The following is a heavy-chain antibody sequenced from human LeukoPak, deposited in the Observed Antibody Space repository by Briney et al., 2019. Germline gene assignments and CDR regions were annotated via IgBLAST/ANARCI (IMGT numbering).Heavy chain of an antibody. CDR1: GGSISSGGYS. J-gene: IGHJ4*02. CDR2: IYHSGST. V-gene: IGHV4-30-2*01. Sequence: PSETLSLTCAVSGGSISSGGYSWSWIRQPPGKGLEWIGYIYHSGSTYHNPSLKSRVTISVDRSKNQFSLKLSSVTAADTAVYYCARAPSNGWFVDYWGQGTLVTVSS. CDR3: ARAPSNGWFVDY. D-gene: IGHD3-10*01.